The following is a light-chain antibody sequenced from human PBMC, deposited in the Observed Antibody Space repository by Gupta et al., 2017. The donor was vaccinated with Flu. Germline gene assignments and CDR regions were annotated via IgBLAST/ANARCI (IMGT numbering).Light chain of an antibody. CDR3: MQALQIPPWIT. V-gene: IGKV2-28*01. Sequence: RSSHSLLHSNGYNYLDWYRHEPGQCPQLLIYLGSNRASGVPDRFSGSGSGTDFTLKISRVEAEDVGVYYCMQALQIPPWITFGQGTRLEIK. CDR1: HSLLHSNGYNY. J-gene: IGKJ5*01. CDR2: LGS.